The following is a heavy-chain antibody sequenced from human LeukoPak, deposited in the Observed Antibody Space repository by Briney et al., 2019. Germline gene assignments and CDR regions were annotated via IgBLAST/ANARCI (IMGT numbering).Heavy chain of an antibody. J-gene: IGHJ4*02. D-gene: IGHD6-19*01. V-gene: IGHV1-46*01. CDR1: GYTFTSYY. CDR2: INPSGGST. Sequence: ASVKVSCKASGYTFTSYYMHWVRQAPGQGLEWMGIINPSGGSTSYAQKFQGRVTMTRDTSTSTVYMELSSLRSEDTAVYYCARVYSSGWLGTGYFDYWGQGTLVTVSS. CDR3: ARVYSSGWLGTGYFDY.